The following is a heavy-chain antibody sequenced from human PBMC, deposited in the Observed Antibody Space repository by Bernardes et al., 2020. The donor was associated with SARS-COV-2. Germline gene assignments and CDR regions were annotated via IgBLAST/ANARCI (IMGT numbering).Heavy chain of an antibody. CDR3: ARHPISGVTGTTYYYYGMDV. V-gene: IGHV3-21*01. CDR1: GFTFSSYS. CDR2: ISSDSTYI. J-gene: IGHJ6*02. D-gene: IGHD1-7*01. Sequence: GGSLRLSCAASGFTFSSYSMNWVRQTPGKGLEWVSSISSDSTYIFYADSVRGRFTTSRDNARNSLYLQMNSLRAEDTAVYYCARHPISGVTGTTYYYYGMDVWGQGTTVTVSS.